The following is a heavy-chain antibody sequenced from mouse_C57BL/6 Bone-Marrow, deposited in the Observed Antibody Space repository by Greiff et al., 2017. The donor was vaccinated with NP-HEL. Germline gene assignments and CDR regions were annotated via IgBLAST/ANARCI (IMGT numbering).Heavy chain of an antibody. CDR2: ISSGRSPI. V-gene: IGHV5-17*01. Sequence: EVKLVESGGGLVKPGGSLTLSCAASGFTFSDYGMHWVRQAPAKGLEWVAYISSGRSPIYYADTVKGRFTISRDNAKNTLFLQMTSLRSEDTAMYYCARKRAMDYWGQGTSVTVSS. CDR1: GFTFSDYG. J-gene: IGHJ4*01. CDR3: ARKRAMDY.